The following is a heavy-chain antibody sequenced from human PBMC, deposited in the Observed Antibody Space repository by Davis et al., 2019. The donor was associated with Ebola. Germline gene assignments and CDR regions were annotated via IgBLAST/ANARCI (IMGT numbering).Heavy chain of an antibody. CDR2: IYYSGRT. V-gene: IGHV4-39*01. CDR3: VRHASRAGPYYGMDV. J-gene: IGHJ6*01. CDR1: GGSISSNAYY. Sequence: GSLRLSCSVSGGSISSNAYYWAWIRQPPGRRLEWIGNIYYSGRTYYNPSLQSRVTLSVDRSKNQFSLQLTSVTAADTAIYYCVRHASRAGPYYGMDVWGQGTTVTVSS.